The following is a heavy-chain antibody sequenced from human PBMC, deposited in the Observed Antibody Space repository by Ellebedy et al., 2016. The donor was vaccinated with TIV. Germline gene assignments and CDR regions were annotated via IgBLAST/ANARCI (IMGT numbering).Heavy chain of an antibody. V-gene: IGHV4-30-2*01. CDR1: GGSISSGDYS. Sequence: MPSETLSLTCTVSGGSISSGDYSRSWIRQPPGKGLEWIGYIYHSGSTYYNPSLNSRVTISVDRSNNQVSLKLSSVTAADTAVYYCAREPLTNTYSYFDPWGQGTLVTVSS. D-gene: IGHD5-18*01. J-gene: IGHJ5*02. CDR3: AREPLTNTYSYFDP. CDR2: IYHSGST.